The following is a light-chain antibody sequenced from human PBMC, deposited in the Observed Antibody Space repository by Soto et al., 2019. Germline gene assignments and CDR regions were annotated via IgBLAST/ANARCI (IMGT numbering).Light chain of an antibody. CDR3: QQYNNWPLT. CDR2: GAS. CDR1: QSVSSN. V-gene: IGKV3-15*01. Sequence: EIVMTQSPATLSVSPGERATLSCRASQSVSSNLAWYQQKPGQDPRLLIYGASTRTTGIPARFSGSGSGTEFTLTSSSLPSEDFAVYYCQQYNNWPLTFGGGTKVEIK. J-gene: IGKJ4*01.